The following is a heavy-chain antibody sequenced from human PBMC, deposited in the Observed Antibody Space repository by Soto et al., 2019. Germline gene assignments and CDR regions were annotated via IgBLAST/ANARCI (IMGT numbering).Heavy chain of an antibody. Sequence: QVQLVQSGAEVKKPGSSVKVSCTASGGTFSSYAISWVRQAPGQGLEWMGGIIPIFGTANYAQKFQGRVTISEDESTSTAYMELSSLRSEDTAVYYCARDLPYDSSGYRWFDPWGQGTLVTVSS. V-gene: IGHV1-69*12. CDR1: GGTFSSYA. D-gene: IGHD3-22*01. J-gene: IGHJ5*02. CDR3: ARDLPYDSSGYRWFDP. CDR2: IIPIFGTA.